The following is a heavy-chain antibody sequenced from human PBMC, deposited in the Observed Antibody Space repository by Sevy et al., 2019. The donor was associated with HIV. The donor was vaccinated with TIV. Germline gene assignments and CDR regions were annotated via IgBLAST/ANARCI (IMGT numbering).Heavy chain of an antibody. Sequence: SETLSLTCTVSGGSISSSSYYWGWIRQPPGKGLEWLGSIYYSGSTYYNPSLKSRVTISVDTSKNQFSLKLSSVTAADTAVYYCARLHYDILTGYLDYGMDVWAQGTTVTVSS. V-gene: IGHV4-39*01. CDR1: GGSISSSSYY. D-gene: IGHD3-9*01. CDR3: ARLHYDILTGYLDYGMDV. J-gene: IGHJ6*02. CDR2: IYYSGST.